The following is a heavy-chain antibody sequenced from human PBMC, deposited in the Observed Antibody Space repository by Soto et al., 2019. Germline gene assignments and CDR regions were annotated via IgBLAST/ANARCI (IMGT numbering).Heavy chain of an antibody. CDR3: ARDSGFGMGYGMDV. V-gene: IGHV4-30-2*01. D-gene: IGHD3-10*01. Sequence: QLQLQESGSGLVKPSQTLSLTCAVSGGSISSGGYSWSWIRQPPVKGLEWIGYIYHSGSTYYNPSLKSRVTISVDRSKNQFSLKLSSVTAADTAVYYCARDSGFGMGYGMDVWGQGTTVTVSS. CDR1: GGSISSGGYS. CDR2: IYHSGST. J-gene: IGHJ6*02.